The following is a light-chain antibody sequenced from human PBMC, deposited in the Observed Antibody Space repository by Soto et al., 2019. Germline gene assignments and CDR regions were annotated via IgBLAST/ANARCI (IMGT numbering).Light chain of an antibody. CDR2: AAS. Sequence: DIQMTQSPSSLSASVGERVIITCRASETITRYLNWYQSKPGKAPRLLISAASSLESGVPSRFSGSYSGTDFTLTISRLQPEDFATYYCQQSYLNPLTFGGGTKVEMK. V-gene: IGKV1-39*01. CDR1: ETITRY. J-gene: IGKJ4*01. CDR3: QQSYLNPLT.